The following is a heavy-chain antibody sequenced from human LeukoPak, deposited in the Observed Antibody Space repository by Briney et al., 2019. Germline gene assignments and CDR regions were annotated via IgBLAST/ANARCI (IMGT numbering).Heavy chain of an antibody. D-gene: IGHD5-18*01. CDR3: ARDTIQLWLKGFDY. Sequence: SETLSLTCTVSGGSISSSYWSWIRQPPGKGLEWIGYIYYSGNTYYNPSLKSRVTISVDTSKNQFSLKLSSVTAADTAVYYCARDTIQLWLKGFDYWGQGTLVTVSS. J-gene: IGHJ4*02. CDR1: GGSISSSY. CDR2: IYYSGNT. V-gene: IGHV4-59*12.